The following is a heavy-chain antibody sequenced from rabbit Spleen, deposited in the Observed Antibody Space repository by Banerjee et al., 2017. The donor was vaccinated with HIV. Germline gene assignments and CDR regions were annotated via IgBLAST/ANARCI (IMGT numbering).Heavy chain of an antibody. CDR1: GFSFSSGYY. CDR2: MNTGTDIP. V-gene: IGHV1S40*01. CDR3: ARERYVSDGGWYDL. Sequence: QSLEESGGDLVKPGASLTLTCGFSFSSGYYVCWVRQAPGKGLEWIGCMNTGTDIPYYASWAKGRFTISKTSSTTVTLQMTSLTAADTATYFCARERYVSDGGWYDLWGPGTLVTVS. D-gene: IGHD6-1*01. J-gene: IGHJ4*01.